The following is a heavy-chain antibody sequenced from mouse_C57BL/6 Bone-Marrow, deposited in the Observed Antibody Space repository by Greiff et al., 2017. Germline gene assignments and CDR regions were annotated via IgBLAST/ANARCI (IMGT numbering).Heavy chain of an antibody. CDR1: GYTFTSYW. D-gene: IGHD1-1*02. CDR3: ASRGMVATEYYAMDY. CDR2: IDPSDSYT. J-gene: IGHJ4*01. V-gene: IGHV1-50*01. Sequence: QVQLQQPGAELVKPGASVKLSCKASGYTFTSYWMQWVKQRPGQGLEWIGEIDPSDSYTNYNQKFKGKGTLTVDTSSSTAYMQLSSLTSEDSAVYYCASRGMVATEYYAMDYWGQGTSVTVSS.